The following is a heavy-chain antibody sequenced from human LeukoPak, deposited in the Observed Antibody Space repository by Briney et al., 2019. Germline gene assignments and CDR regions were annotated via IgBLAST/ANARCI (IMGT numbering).Heavy chain of an antibody. CDR3: AKNRLRGSYYFDD. Sequence: QPGRSLRLSCAASGFTFIGYGMHWVRQAPGKGLEWMTFISYDGSNKYYADSVKGRFTISRDNSKKSLYLQMDSLRTEDTAVYYCAKNRLRGSYYFDDWGQGTLVNVPS. D-gene: IGHD1-26*01. J-gene: IGHJ4*02. CDR2: ISYDGSNK. CDR1: GFTFIGYG. V-gene: IGHV3-30*18.